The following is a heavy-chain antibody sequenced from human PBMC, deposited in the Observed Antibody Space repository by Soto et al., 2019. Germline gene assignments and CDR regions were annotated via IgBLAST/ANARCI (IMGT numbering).Heavy chain of an antibody. CDR2: ISSSSSYT. D-gene: IGHD2-8*01. CDR3: ARTPDCTNGVCSAGFDY. J-gene: IGHJ4*02. Sequence: LRLSCAASGFTFSDYYMSWIRQAPGKGLEWVSYISSSSSYTNYADSVKGRFTISRDNAKNSLYLQMNSLRAEDTAVYYCARTPDCTNGVCSAGFDYWGQGTLVTVSS. V-gene: IGHV3-11*06. CDR1: GFTFSDYY.